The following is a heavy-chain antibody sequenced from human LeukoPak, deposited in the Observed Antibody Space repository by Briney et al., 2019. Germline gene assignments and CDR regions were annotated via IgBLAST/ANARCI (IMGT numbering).Heavy chain of an antibody. J-gene: IGHJ6*02. D-gene: IGHD5-12*01. CDR1: GFTFSSYG. Sequence: GGSLRLSCAASGFTFSSYGMHWVRQAPGKGLEWVAVISYDGSNKYYADSVKGRFTISRDNSKNTLYLQMNSLRAEDTAVYYCARDNIVATIRGHYYYGMDVWGQGTTVTVSS. CDR3: ARDNIVATIRGHYYYGMDV. CDR2: ISYDGSNK. V-gene: IGHV3-30*03.